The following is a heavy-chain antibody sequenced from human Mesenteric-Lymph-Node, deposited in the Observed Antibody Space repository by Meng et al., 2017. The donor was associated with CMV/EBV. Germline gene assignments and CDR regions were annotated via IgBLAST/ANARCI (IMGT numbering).Heavy chain of an antibody. CDR3: ARGVVEPPAAYFDS. CDR2: IYNSGTT. J-gene: IGHJ4*02. Sequence: SETLSLTCSVSSGYIRSVGHYLTWIRQHPGKGLEWIGYIYNSGTTSYNPALQSRVTMSVNTSKKFSLKLSSVTAADTAVYYCARGVVEPPAAYFDSRGQGTLVTVSS. CDR1: SGYIRSVGHY. D-gene: IGHD2-2*01. V-gene: IGHV4-31*03.